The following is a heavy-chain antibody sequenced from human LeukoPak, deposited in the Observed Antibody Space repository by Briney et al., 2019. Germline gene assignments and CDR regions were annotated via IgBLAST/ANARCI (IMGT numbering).Heavy chain of an antibody. D-gene: IGHD4-17*01. CDR2: IYAPGGTT. J-gene: IGHJ2*01. CDR3: TTTMVTTSQWYFDL. CDR1: GFTFSNNA. V-gene: IGHV3-23*01. Sequence: GGSLRLSCAASGFTFSNNAMTWVRQAPGKGLEWVSVIYAPGGTTYYADSVKGRFTISRDNSKNTLYLQMSSLRAEDTAIYYRTTTMVTTSQWYFDLWGRGTLVTVSS.